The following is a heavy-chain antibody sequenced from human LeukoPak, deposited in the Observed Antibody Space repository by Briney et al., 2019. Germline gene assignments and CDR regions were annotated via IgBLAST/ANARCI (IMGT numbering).Heavy chain of an antibody. CDR2: LNGSGGTT. J-gene: IGHJ5*02. V-gene: IGHV3-23*01. CDR1: GLTFSSYA. Sequence: GGSLRLSCAASGLTFSSYAMSWVRQAPGKGLEWVSDLNGSGGTTNYADSVKGRFTISRDNFRNTLYLQMNSLRAEDTAEYYCARGGYGGRIDLWGQGTQVTVSS. CDR3: ARGGYGGRIDL. D-gene: IGHD2-15*01.